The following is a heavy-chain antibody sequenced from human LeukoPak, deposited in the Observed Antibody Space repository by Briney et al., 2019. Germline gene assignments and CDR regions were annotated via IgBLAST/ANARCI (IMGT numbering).Heavy chain of an antibody. CDR2: TNWNGGST. Sequence: GGSLRLSCAASGFTFDDYAMSWVRQTPGKGLEWVSGTNWNGGSTGYADSVKGRFTISRDNAKNSLYLQMNSLRAEDTALYYCARDGGYDYYFDYWGQGTLVTVSS. CDR1: GFTFDDYA. CDR3: ARDGGYDYYFDY. J-gene: IGHJ4*02. V-gene: IGHV3-20*04. D-gene: IGHD5-12*01.